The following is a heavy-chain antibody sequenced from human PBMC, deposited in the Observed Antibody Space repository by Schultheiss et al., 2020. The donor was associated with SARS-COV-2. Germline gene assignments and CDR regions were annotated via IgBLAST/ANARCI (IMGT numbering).Heavy chain of an antibody. CDR2: IYYSGST. J-gene: IGHJ4*02. D-gene: IGHD5-18*01. CDR1: GGSFSGYY. Sequence: SETLSLTCAVYGGSFSGYYWNWIRQPPGKGLEWIGSIYYSGSTYYNPSLKSRVTISVDTSKNQFSLKLSSVTAADTAVYYCARDTIQLWSRYVDYWGQGTLVTVSS. CDR3: ARDTIQLWSRYVDY. V-gene: IGHV4-34*01.